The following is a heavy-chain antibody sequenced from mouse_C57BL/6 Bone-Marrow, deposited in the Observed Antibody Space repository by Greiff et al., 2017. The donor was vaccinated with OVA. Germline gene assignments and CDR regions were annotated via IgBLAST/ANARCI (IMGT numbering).Heavy chain of an antibody. CDR3: ANYYGSSYYWYFDV. CDR1: GYAFSSSW. CDR2: IYPGDGDT. V-gene: IGHV1-82*01. D-gene: IGHD1-1*01. J-gene: IGHJ1*03. Sequence: QVQLQQSRPELVKPGASVKISCKASGYAFSSSWMNWVKQRPGKGLEWIGRIYPGDGDTNYNGKFKGKATLTADKSSSTAYMQLSSLTSEDSAVYFCANYYGSSYYWYFDVWGTGTTVTVSS.